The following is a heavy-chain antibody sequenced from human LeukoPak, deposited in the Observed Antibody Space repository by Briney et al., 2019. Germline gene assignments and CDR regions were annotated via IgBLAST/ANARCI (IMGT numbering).Heavy chain of an antibody. J-gene: IGHJ4*02. D-gene: IGHD3-10*01. CDR1: GFTFSSYA. CDR3: ARDSYGSGSHDY. Sequence: GGSLRLSCAASGFTFSSYAMSWVRQAPGKGLEWVSAISGSGGSTYYADSVKGRFTISRDNSKNTLYLQMNSLRAEDTAVYYCARDSYGSGSHDYWGQGTLVTVSS. CDR2: ISGSGGST. V-gene: IGHV3-23*01.